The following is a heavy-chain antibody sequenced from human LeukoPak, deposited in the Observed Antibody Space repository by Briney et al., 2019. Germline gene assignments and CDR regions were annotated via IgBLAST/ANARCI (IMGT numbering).Heavy chain of an antibody. J-gene: IGHJ3*02. V-gene: IGHV5-51*01. D-gene: IGHD3-22*01. Sequence: GESLKISCKGSGYSFTSYWIGWVRQMPGKGLEWMGIIYPGDSDTRYSPSFQGQVTISADKSISTAYLQWSSLKASDTAMYYCARGSPKGRYYYDSSGYIDAFDIWGQGTMVTVSS. CDR3: ARGSPKGRYYYDSSGYIDAFDI. CDR1: GYSFTSYW. CDR2: IYPGDSDT.